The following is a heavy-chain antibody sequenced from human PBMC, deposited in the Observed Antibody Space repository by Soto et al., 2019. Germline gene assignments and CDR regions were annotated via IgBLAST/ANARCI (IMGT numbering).Heavy chain of an antibody. CDR3: ARGGGMVVPIDY. J-gene: IGHJ4*02. CDR1: GYTFTTYA. V-gene: IGHV1-3*01. CDR2: INAGYGNT. Sequence: QVQLVQSGAEVKKPGASVKVSCKASGYTFTTYAINWVRQAPGQRLEWMGWINAGYGNTKYSQKFQGRVTFTRDTSASTAYMELSSLRSEDTAVYYCARGGGMVVPIDYWGQGTLVTVSS. D-gene: IGHD1-26*01.